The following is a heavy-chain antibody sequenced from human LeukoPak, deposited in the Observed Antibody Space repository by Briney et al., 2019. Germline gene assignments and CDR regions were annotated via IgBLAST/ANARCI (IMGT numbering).Heavy chain of an antibody. CDR3: ARDFNWNYGGYFDY. Sequence: GGSLRLSCAASGFTFSSYSMNWVRQAPGKGLEWVSYISSSSSTIYYADSVKGRFTISRDNAKNSLYLQMNSLRAEDTAVYYCARDFNWNYGGYFDYWGQGTLVTVSS. D-gene: IGHD1-7*01. V-gene: IGHV3-48*01. CDR2: ISSSSSTI. CDR1: GFTFSSYS. J-gene: IGHJ4*02.